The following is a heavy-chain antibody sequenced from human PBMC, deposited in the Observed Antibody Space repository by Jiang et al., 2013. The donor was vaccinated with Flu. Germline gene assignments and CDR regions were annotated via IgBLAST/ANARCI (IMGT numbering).Heavy chain of an antibody. CDR1: GGSISSYY. J-gene: IGHJ3*02. CDR3: ARDLRSGSLYAFGI. D-gene: IGHD1-26*01. V-gene: IGHV4-59*01. CDR2: IYYSGST. Sequence: GPGLVKPSETLSLTCTVSGGSISSYYWNWIRQSPGKGLEWIGYIYYSGSTNYNPSLKSRVTILVDTSKNQSSLKLSSVTAADTALYYCARDLRSGSLYAFGIWGQGTVVTV.